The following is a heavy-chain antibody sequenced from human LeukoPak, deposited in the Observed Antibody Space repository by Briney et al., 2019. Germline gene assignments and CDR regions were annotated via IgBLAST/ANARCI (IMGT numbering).Heavy chain of an antibody. Sequence: GESLKISCKGSGHSFSTSWIGWVAQLPGKGLEWMGIIYPGDFDNRNKPSFQGQVTISADKSISTAYLQWSSLKASDTAMYYCARLRITEYYFDYWGQGTLVTVSS. V-gene: IGHV5-51*01. CDR2: IYPGDFDN. CDR3: ARLRITEYYFDY. J-gene: IGHJ4*02. CDR1: GHSFSTSW. D-gene: IGHD3-3*01.